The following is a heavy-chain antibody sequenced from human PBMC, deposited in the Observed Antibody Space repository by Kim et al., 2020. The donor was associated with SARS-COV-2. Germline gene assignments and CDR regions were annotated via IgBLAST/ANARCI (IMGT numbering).Heavy chain of an antibody. CDR2: IYYSGST. V-gene: IGHV4-59*13. CDR3: ARAVVTVFGVARVDY. D-gene: IGHD3-3*01. Sequence: SETLSLTCTVSGGSISSYYWSWIRQPPGKGLEWIGYIYYSGSTNYNPSLKSRVTISVDTSKNQFSLKLSSVTAADTAVYYCARAVVTVFGVARVDYWGQGTLVTVSS. CDR1: GGSISSYY. J-gene: IGHJ4*02.